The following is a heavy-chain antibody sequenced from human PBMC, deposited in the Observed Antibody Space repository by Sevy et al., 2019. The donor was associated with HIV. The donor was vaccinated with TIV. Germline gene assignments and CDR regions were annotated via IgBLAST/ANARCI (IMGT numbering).Heavy chain of an antibody. CDR3: ARVSSGSYQVDY. J-gene: IGHJ4*02. V-gene: IGHV4-34*01. Sequence: SETLSLTCAVYGGSFSGYYWSWIRQPPGKGLEGIGEINHSGSTNYNPSLKSRVTISVDTSKNQFSLKLSSVTAADTAVYYCARVSSGSYQVDYWGQGTLVTVSS. CDR2: INHSGST. D-gene: IGHD1-26*01. CDR1: GGSFSGYY.